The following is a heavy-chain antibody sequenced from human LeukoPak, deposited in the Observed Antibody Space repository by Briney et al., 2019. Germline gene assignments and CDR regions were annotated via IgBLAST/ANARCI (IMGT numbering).Heavy chain of an antibody. J-gene: IGHJ3*02. Sequence: PSETLSLTCAVSGGSISSGGYSWSWIRQPPGKGLEWIGYIYHSGSTYYNPSLKSRVTISVDRSKNQFSLKLSSVTAADTAVYYCARDGSSRRGAFDIWGQGTMVTVSS. CDR2: IYHSGST. CDR1: GGSISSGGYS. V-gene: IGHV4-30-2*01. D-gene: IGHD2-2*01. CDR3: ARDGSSRRGAFDI.